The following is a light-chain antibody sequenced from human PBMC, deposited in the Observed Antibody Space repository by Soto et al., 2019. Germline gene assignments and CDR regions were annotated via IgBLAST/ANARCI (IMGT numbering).Light chain of an antibody. J-gene: IGKJ1*01. CDR2: GAS. CDR3: QQYNNWWT. Sequence: EVVMTQSPVTLSVTRGERATLSCRASQSVRSNLAWYQQKPGQAPRILIHGASTRATGIPARFSGSGSGTEFTLTISSLQSEDFAVYYCQQYNNWWTFGQGTKVEIK. V-gene: IGKV3-15*01. CDR1: QSVRSN.